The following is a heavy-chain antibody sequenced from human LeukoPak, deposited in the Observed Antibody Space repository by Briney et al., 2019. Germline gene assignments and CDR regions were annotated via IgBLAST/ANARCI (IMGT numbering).Heavy chain of an antibody. CDR2: IYYSGSA. Sequence: PSETLSLTCTVSGGSVNSGTWYWSWIRQPPGKGLEWIGDIYYSGSAYYNPSLKSRVTMSADTSKNQFSLKLSSVTAADTAVYYCARKPIVNSAWYYFDFWGQGTLVTVSS. J-gene: IGHJ4*02. CDR3: ARKPIVNSAWYYFDF. V-gene: IGHV4-39*07. D-gene: IGHD3-22*01. CDR1: GGSVNSGTWY.